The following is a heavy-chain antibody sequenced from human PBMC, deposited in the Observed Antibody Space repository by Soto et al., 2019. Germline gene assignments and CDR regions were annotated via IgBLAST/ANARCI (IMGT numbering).Heavy chain of an antibody. CDR3: ARNGTLTGYSYGMDV. V-gene: IGHV1-69*01. J-gene: IGHJ6*02. Sequence: QVQLVQSGAELRKPGSSVKVSCKASGGTFTDSTINWVRQAPGQRLEWMGGIIPMFDTANYAEKFQGRVTITADESTCTSCMEVSSLRSEDTAVYYCARNGTLTGYSYGMDVWGQGTMVTVSS. D-gene: IGHD2-8*01. CDR1: GGTFTDST. CDR2: IIPMFDTA.